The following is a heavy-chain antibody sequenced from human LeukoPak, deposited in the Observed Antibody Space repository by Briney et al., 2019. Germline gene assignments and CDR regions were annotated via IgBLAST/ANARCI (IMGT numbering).Heavy chain of an antibody. CDR2: ISSSSSYI. J-gene: IGHJ6*01. V-gene: IGHV3-21*01. CDR1: GFTFSSYT. CDR3: ARGSEGYCSGGGCYYGMDV. Sequence: GGSLRLSCAASGFTFSSYTMNWVRQAPGKGLQWVSYISSSSSYIYYADSVKGRFTISRDNAENSLYLQMNSLRAEDTAVYYCARGSEGYCSGGGCYYGMDVWGQGTTVTVSS. D-gene: IGHD2-15*01.